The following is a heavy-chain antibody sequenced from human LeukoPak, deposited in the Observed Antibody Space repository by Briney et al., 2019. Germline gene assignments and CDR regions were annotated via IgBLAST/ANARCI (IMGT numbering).Heavy chain of an antibody. CDR2: TYYRSKWFN. V-gene: IGHV6-1*01. D-gene: IGHD3-22*01. Sequence: SQTLSLNCAISGDSVSSNSAAWNWFRQSPSRGLEWLGRTYYRSKWFNDYAVSVKSQITINPDTSKNQFSLQLNSVTPEDTAVYYCARISYYDVGPWGRGTLVTVSS. J-gene: IGHJ5*02. CDR1: GDSVSSNSAA. CDR3: ARISYYDVGP.